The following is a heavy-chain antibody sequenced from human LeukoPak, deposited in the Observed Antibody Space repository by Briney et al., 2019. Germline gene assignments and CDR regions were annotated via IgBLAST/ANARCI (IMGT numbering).Heavy chain of an antibody. D-gene: IGHD6-19*01. CDR1: GFTLSSYD. Sequence: GGSLRLSCAASGFTLSSYDMHWVRQPPGKGLEWVSGIDIPGNTYYPDSVKGRFTMSRESAKNSLYLQMNSLRAGDTAVYYCARAVAGTHWFNPWGQGTLVTVSS. V-gene: IGHV3-13*01. CDR3: ARAVAGTHWFNP. J-gene: IGHJ5*02. CDR2: IDIPGNT.